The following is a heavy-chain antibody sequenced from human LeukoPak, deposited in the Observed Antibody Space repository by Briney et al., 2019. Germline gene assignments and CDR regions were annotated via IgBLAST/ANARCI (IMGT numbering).Heavy chain of an antibody. D-gene: IGHD1-14*01. V-gene: IGHV1-18*01. Sequence: ASVKVSCKASGYTFSSHGITRVRQAPGQGPEWMGWMSTYNGDTNYAQRLQGRVTMTADTSTNTAYMELRSLRSDDTAVYYCARDKDRRSGPEDSWGQGTLVTVSS. J-gene: IGHJ5*01. CDR1: GYTFSSHG. CDR3: ARDKDRRSGPEDS. CDR2: MSTYNGDT.